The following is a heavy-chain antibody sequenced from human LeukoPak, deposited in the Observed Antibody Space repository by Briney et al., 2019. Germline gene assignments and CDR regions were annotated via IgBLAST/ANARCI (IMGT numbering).Heavy chain of an antibody. CDR2: ISGNGGNT. CDR3: ARGGGYYEN. D-gene: IGHD3-3*01. V-gene: IGHV3-23*01. CDR1: GFTFSSYA. Sequence: GGSLRLSCAASGFTFSSYAMSWVRQAPGKGLEWVSGISGNGGNTNYADSVKGRFTISRDNSKNTLYLQMNSLRAEDTAVYYCARGGGYYENWGHGTLVTVSS. J-gene: IGHJ4*01.